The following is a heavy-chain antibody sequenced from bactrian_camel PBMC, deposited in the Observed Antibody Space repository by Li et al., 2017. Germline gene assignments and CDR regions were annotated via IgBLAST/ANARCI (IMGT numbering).Heavy chain of an antibody. J-gene: IGHJ6*01. D-gene: IGHD5*01. V-gene: IGHV3S40*01. CDR1: GFTFSSND. CDR3: AAEVMVVSGWGPFGY. Sequence: EVQLVESGGGLVQPGGSLRLSCAASGFTFSSNDMNWVRQAPGKGLEWVSGINSGGTWTHYSDSVKGRFTISRDNAKNTLYLQMNSLKTEDTAVYYCAAEVMVVSGWGPFGYWGQGTQVTVS. CDR2: INSGGTWT.